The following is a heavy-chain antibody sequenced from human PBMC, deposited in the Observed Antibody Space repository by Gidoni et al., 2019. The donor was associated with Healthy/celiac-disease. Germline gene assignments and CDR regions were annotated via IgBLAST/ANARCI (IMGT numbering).Heavy chain of an antibody. V-gene: IGHV3-7*01. Sequence: EVQLVESGGGLVQPGGSLRLSCAASGFTFSSYWMSWVRQAPGKGLEWVANIKQDGSEKYYVDSVKGRFTISRDNAKNSLYLQMNSLRAEDTAVYYCARDLAVAAHTFDYWGQGTLVTVSS. J-gene: IGHJ4*02. D-gene: IGHD6-19*01. CDR1: GFTFSSYW. CDR3: ARDLAVAAHTFDY. CDR2: IKQDGSEK.